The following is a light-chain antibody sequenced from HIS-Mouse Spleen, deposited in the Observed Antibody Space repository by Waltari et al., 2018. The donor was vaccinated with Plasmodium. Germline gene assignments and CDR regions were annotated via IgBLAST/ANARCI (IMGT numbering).Light chain of an antibody. CDR1: QSVSRN. V-gene: IGKV3-15*01. Sequence: EIVMSQSPATLSVSPWQRATLPCRASQSVSRNLAWYQQKPGQAPRRLIYCASTRATGIPARFSGSGSGTEFTLTISSLQSEDFAVYYCQQYNNWSFTFGPGTKVDIK. J-gene: IGKJ3*01. CDR3: QQYNNWSFT. CDR2: CAS.